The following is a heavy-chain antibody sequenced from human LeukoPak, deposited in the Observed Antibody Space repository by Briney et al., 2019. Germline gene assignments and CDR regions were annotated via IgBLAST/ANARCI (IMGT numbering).Heavy chain of an antibody. D-gene: IGHD4-17*01. V-gene: IGHV1-3*01. J-gene: IGHJ4*02. CDR2: INAGNGNT. CDR3: ARGAYYGDFRSFDY. CDR1: GYTFTSYA. Sequence: GASVKVSCKASGYTFTSYAMHWVRQAPGQRLEWMGWINAGNGNTKYSQKFQGRVTITADKSTSTAYMELSSLRSEDTAVYYCARGAYYGDFRSFDYWGQGTLVTVSS.